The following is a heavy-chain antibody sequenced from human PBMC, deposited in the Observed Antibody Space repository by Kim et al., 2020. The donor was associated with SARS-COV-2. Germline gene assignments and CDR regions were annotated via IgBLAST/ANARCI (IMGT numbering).Heavy chain of an antibody. J-gene: IGHJ3*02. D-gene: IGHD3-16*01. Sequence: GGSLRLSCATSGFTFSAYDMNWVRLPPGKGLEWLSFITKNSATIYYADSVKGRFTVSRANAKHSLYLQMNRLRDEDTGVYYCVSDRWGCAFDIWGQGRMV. CDR1: GFTFSAYD. CDR2: ITKNSATI. V-gene: IGHV3-48*02. CDR3: VSDRWGCAFDI.